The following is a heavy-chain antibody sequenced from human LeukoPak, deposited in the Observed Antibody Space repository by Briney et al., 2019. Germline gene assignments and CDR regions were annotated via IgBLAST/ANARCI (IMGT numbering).Heavy chain of an antibody. CDR3: ARRRYSGSSQHFDY. Sequence: ETLSLTCTVSGYSISRGYSWGWIRQPPGKGLEWVANIEQDGSEKYYVDSVKGRFTISRDNAKNSLYLQMNSLRAEDTAVYYCARRRYSGSSQHFDYWGQGTLVTVSS. D-gene: IGHD1-26*01. J-gene: IGHJ4*02. V-gene: IGHV3-7*01. CDR2: IEQDGSEK. CDR1: GYSISRGYS.